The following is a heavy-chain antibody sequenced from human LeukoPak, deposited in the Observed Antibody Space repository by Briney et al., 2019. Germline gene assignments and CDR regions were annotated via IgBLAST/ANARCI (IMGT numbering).Heavy chain of an antibody. D-gene: IGHD3-3*01. CDR2: INPSGGST. Sequence: GASVKVSCKASGYTFTSYYMHWVRQAPGQGLEWMGIINPSGGSTSYAQKFQSRVTMTRDTSTSTVYMEPSSLRSEDAAVYYCARVLETRITIFGVVNPYGMDVWGQGTTVTVSS. J-gene: IGHJ6*02. CDR1: GYTFTSYY. V-gene: IGHV1-46*01. CDR3: ARVLETRITIFGVVNPYGMDV.